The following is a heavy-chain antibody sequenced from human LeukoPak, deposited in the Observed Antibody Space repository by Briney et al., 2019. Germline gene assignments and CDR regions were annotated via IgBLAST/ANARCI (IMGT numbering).Heavy chain of an antibody. J-gene: IGHJ4*02. Sequence: GGSLRLSCADSGFTFSSYAMSWVRQAPGKGLEWVSAMSGGGGNTYYADSVKGRFIISRDSSKNTLYLQMNSLRAEDTAVYYCTKDRGYNHGNPRYWGQGTVVTVSS. CDR2: MSGGGGNT. D-gene: IGHD5-18*01. CDR1: GFTFSSYA. CDR3: TKDRGYNHGNPRY. V-gene: IGHV3-23*01.